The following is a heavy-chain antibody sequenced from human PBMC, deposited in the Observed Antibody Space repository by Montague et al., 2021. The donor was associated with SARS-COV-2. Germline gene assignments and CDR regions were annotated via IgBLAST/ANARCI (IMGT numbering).Heavy chain of an antibody. Sequence: SLRLSCVASGLTFSSYAMHWVRQAPGKGLEWVAVISYDGSNKYYADSXKGRFTISRDNSKNTLYLQMNSLRAEDTAVYYCARPSSGSYYHAFDIWGQGTMVTVSS. J-gene: IGHJ3*02. CDR2: ISYDGSNK. D-gene: IGHD1-26*01. CDR1: GLTFSSYA. V-gene: IGHV3-30-3*01. CDR3: ARPSSGSYYHAFDI.